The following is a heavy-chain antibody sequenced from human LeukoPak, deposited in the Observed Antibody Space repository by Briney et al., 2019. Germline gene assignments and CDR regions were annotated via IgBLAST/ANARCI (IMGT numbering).Heavy chain of an antibody. J-gene: IGHJ4*02. CDR2: IKTDGSST. CDR1: GFTFSRYW. Sequence: GGSLRLSCAASGFTFSRYWMPWVRQAPGKGLVWVSRIKTDGSSTNYADSVKGRFTISRDNAKNTLYLQMNSLRAEDTAVYYCTRELRDDYNYDYWGQGTLVTVSS. CDR3: TRELRDDYNYDY. V-gene: IGHV3-74*01. D-gene: IGHD5-24*01.